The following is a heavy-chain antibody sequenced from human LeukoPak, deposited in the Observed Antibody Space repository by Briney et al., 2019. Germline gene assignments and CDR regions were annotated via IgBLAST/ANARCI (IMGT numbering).Heavy chain of an antibody. D-gene: IGHD2-21*01. CDR2: IIPIYRTA. CDR3: ARDECGGDSWGLTSWFDP. J-gene: IGHJ5*02. CDR1: GGTFSSYG. Sequence: ASVTVSCKGSGGTFSSYGFSWLRQAPGQGLEWMGGIIPIYRTAVYAQKFKGRVTISADESTSTTYMEVPSLRSDDTAVYYCARDECGGDSWGLTSWFDPWGQGTLVTVSS. V-gene: IGHV1-69*13.